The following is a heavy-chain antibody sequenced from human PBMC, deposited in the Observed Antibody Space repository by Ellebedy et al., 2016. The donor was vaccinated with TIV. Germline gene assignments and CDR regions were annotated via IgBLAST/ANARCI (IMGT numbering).Heavy chain of an antibody. CDR3: ARDLVPYKTGGNFDH. J-gene: IGHJ4*02. CDR2: LFYGGSP. V-gene: IGHV4-39*07. CDR1: GGSISSSTYY. Sequence: SETLSLTCTVSGGSISSSTYYWGWIRQPPGKGLEWIGSLFYGGSPHYNPSLKSRVTISVDTSKNQFSLKLSSVIAADTAVYYCARDLVPYKTGGNFDHWGQGTLVTVSS. D-gene: IGHD2-8*02.